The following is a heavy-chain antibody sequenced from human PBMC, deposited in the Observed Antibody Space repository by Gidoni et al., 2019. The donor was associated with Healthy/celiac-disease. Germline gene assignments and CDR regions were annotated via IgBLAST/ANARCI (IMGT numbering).Heavy chain of an antibody. D-gene: IGHD3-22*01. CDR1: GFTFSGSA. Sequence: EVQLVESGGGLVQPGGSLKLSCAASGFTFSGSAMHWVRQASGKGLEWVGRIRSKANSYATAYAASVKGRFTISRDDSKNTAYLQMNSLKTEDTAVYYCTRHDFGNYDSSGYRFYWGQGTLVTVSS. CDR2: IRSKANSYAT. J-gene: IGHJ4*02. CDR3: TRHDFGNYDSSGYRFY. V-gene: IGHV3-73*02.